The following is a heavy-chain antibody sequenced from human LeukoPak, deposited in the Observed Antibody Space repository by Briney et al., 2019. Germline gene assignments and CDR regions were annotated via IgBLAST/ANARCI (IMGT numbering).Heavy chain of an antibody. Sequence: PGRSLRLSCAASGFTFSSYAMSWVRQAPGKGLEWVSAISGSGGSTYYADSVKGRFTISRDNSKNTRYLQMNSLRAEDTAVYYCAKADYGSGSYLFDYWGQGTLVTVSS. J-gene: IGHJ4*02. V-gene: IGHV3-23*01. D-gene: IGHD3-10*01. CDR2: ISGSGGST. CDR3: AKADYGSGSYLFDY. CDR1: GFTFSSYA.